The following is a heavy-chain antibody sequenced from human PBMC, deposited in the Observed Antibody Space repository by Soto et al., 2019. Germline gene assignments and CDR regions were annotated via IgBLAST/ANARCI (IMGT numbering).Heavy chain of an antibody. CDR2: ISGRSGST. V-gene: IGHV3-23*01. J-gene: IGHJ4*02. CDR3: AKDLGTGCCDYFDY. Sequence: GGSLRLSCAASGFTFSSYAMSWVRQAPGKGLEWVSGISGRSGSTYKEDSVTCRFTISRDNSKNTLYLQMNSLRAEDTAVYYCAKDLGTGCCDYFDYWGQGTLVTVSS. CDR1: GFTFSSYA. D-gene: IGHD7-27*01.